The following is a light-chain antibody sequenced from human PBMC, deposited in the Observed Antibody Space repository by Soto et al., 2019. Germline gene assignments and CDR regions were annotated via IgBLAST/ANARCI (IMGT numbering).Light chain of an antibody. CDR1: QTINTY. V-gene: IGKV1-39*01. Sequence: DIQMTQSPSSLSASVGDSVTISCRAGQTINTYLNWYQQKPGQATKVLIFAISTLQPGVPSRFRGSGSGTELSLTISSLQPEDAATYYCQQSYSMPPWTFGQGTKVQIK. CDR2: AIS. J-gene: IGKJ1*01. CDR3: QQSYSMPPWT.